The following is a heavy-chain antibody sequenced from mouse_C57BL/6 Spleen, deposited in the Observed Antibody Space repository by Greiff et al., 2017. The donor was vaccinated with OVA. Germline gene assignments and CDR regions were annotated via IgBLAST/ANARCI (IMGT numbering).Heavy chain of an antibody. CDR1: GYTFTSYW. J-gene: IGHJ2*01. CDR3: ARWGGSPFDY. CDR2: IYPGSGST. Sequence: QVQLKQPGAELVKPGASVKLSCKASGYTFTSYWITWVKQRPGQGLEWIGDIYPGSGSTNYNEKFKSKATLTVDTSSSTAYMQLSSLTSEDSAVYYCARWGGSPFDYWGQGTTLTVSS. V-gene: IGHV1-55*01.